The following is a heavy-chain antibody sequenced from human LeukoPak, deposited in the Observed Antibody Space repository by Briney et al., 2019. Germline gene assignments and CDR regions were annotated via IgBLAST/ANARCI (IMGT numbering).Heavy chain of an antibody. J-gene: IGHJ4*02. Sequence: GRSLRLSCAASEFAFSSYGMHWVRQAPGKGLEWVAVIWYDGSNKYYADSVKGRFTISRDNSKNTLYLQMNSLRAEDTAVYYCAKDPPLGYCSGGSCYYPAWFDYWGQGTLVTVSS. CDR3: AKDPPLGYCSGGSCYYPAWFDY. CDR2: IWYDGSNK. D-gene: IGHD2-15*01. V-gene: IGHV3-33*06. CDR1: EFAFSSYG.